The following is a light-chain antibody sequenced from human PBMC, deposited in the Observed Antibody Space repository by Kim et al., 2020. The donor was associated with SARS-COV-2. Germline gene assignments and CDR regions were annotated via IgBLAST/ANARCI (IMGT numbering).Light chain of an antibody. Sequence: SASVGDRVTITCRASQSLSNRLAWYHHIPRNAPRLLIYDASSFENGVPSSFSASGSGTEFTLPINSLQPEDFATYYCQQYHSYLYTFGPGTKLEI. CDR3: QQYHSYLYT. CDR1: QSLSNR. V-gene: IGKV1-5*01. CDR2: DAS. J-gene: IGKJ2*01.